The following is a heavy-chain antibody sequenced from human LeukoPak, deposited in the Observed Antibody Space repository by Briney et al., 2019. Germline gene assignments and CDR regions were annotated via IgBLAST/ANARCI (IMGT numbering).Heavy chain of an antibody. D-gene: IGHD3-22*01. Sequence: GASVKVSCKASGYTFTSYDINCVRQATGQGLEWMEWMNPNSGNTGYAQKFQGRVTMTKNTSISTAYMEMSGLRSEDTAVYYCARGPYDSSAYRFDCWGQGTLVTVSS. CDR2: MNPNSGNT. V-gene: IGHV1-8*01. CDR1: GYTFTSYD. CDR3: ARGPYDSSAYRFDC. J-gene: IGHJ4*02.